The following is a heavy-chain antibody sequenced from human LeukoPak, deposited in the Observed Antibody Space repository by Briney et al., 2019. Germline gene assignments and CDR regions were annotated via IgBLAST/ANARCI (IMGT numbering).Heavy chain of an antibody. CDR2: ICTSGST. CDR1: GGSISSYY. D-gene: IGHD6-13*01. CDR3: ARVRGSIAAAGTGYVNYYYYMGV. Sequence: SETLSLTCTVSGGSISSYYWSWIRQPAGKGLEWIGRICTSGSTNYNPSLKSRVTMSVDTSKNQFSLKLSSVTAADTAVYYCARVRGSIAAAGTGYVNYYYYMGVWGKGTTVTISS. J-gene: IGHJ6*03. V-gene: IGHV4-4*07.